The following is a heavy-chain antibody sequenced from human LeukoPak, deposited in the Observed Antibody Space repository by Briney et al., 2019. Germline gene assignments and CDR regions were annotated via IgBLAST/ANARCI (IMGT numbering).Heavy chain of an antibody. CDR1: GYTFTSYV. CDR3: ANYYYDSSGYYGPFGH. D-gene: IGHD3-22*01. V-gene: IGHV1-8*01. Sequence: ASVKVSCKASGYTFTSYVINWVRQATGQGLEWMGWMNPNSGNTGYAQKFQGRVTMTRDTSTSTVYMELSSLRSEDTAVYYCANYYYDSSGYYGPFGHWGQGTLVTVSS. CDR2: MNPNSGNT. J-gene: IGHJ4*02.